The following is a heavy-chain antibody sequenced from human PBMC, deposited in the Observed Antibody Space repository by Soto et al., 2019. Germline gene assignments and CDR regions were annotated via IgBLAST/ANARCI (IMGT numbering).Heavy chain of an antibody. CDR3: ARHRHPRGTVGATSPLDP. V-gene: IGHV3-53*01. CDR1: GFSVSSNY. J-gene: IGHJ5*02. D-gene: IGHD1-26*01. CDR2: HYSGGST. Sequence: GGSLRLSCALSGFSVSSNYLSWVRQAPGKGLEWVSVHYSGGSTYYADSVQGRFTISRDKSNNTLYLQMRRVRAEDTAVYFCARHRHPRGTVGATSPLDPWGQGTQVTVSS.